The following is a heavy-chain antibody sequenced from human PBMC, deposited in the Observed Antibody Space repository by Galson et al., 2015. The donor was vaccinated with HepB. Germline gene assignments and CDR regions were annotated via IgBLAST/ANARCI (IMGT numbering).Heavy chain of an antibody. CDR2: ISGSGGST. CDR1: GFTFSSYA. CDR3: AKDGPYDILTGYYLFNYFDY. Sequence: SLRLSCAASGFTFSSYAMSWVRQAPGKGLEWVSAISGSGGSTYYADSVKGRFTISRDNSKNTLYLQMNSLRAEDTAVYYCAKDGPYDILTGYYLFNYFDYWGQGTLVTVSS. D-gene: IGHD3-9*01. J-gene: IGHJ4*02. V-gene: IGHV3-23*01.